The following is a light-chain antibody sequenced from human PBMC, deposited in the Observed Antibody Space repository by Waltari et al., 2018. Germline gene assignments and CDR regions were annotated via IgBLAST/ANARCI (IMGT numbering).Light chain of an antibody. CDR3: SSYGGINNSPYV. Sequence: QSALTQPPSASGSPVQSVTISCTGTSSDVGSHDFVSWYQQFPGKAPKLIIWEVSRRPAGVPDRFSGSKSGNTASLTVSGLQAEDEADYYCSSYGGINNSPYVFGTGTKVTV. J-gene: IGLJ1*01. V-gene: IGLV2-8*01. CDR1: SSDVGSHDF. CDR2: EVS.